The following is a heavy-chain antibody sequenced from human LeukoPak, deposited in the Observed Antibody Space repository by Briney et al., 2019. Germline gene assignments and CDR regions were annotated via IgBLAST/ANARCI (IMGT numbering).Heavy chain of an antibody. D-gene: IGHD3-16*01. V-gene: IGHV3-30-3*01. J-gene: IGHJ4*02. CDR3: VREGGGYYFDY. CDR2: ISYDGSNK. Sequence: PGGSLRLSCAASGFTFSSYAMHWVRQAPGKGLEWVAVISYDGSNKYYADSVKGRFTISRDNSKNTLYLQMNSLRAEDTAVYYCVREGGGYYFDYWGQGTLVTVSS. CDR1: GFTFSSYA.